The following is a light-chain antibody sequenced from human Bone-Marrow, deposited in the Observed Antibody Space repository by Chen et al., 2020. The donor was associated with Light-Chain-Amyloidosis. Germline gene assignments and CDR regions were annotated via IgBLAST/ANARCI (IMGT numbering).Light chain of an antibody. CDR2: EDD. Sequence: NFLLTQPHSVSESPGKTVIIYCTRSSGSIATNHVQWYQQRPGSSPTTVIYEDDQRPSGVPDRFSGSIDRSSNSASLTISGLKTEDEADYYCQSYQGSSQGVFGGGTKLTVL. J-gene: IGLJ3*02. V-gene: IGLV6-57*01. CDR3: QSYQGSSQGV. CDR1: SGSIATNH.